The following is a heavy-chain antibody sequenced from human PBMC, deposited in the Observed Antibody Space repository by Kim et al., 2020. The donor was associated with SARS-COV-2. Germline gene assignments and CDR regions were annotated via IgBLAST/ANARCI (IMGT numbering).Heavy chain of an antibody. J-gene: IGHJ1*01. D-gene: IGHD2-2*01. CDR1: GYTFTSYE. V-gene: IGHV1-8*01. CDR2: MNPNSGDT. Sequence: ASVKVSCKASGYTFTSYEINWVRQATGLGLEWMGSMNPNSGDTGFAQKFQGRLTMTRDTSRSTAYMELSSLRSEDTAIYYCARGSVKVSAAAASWGQGTL. CDR3: ARGSVKVSAAAAS.